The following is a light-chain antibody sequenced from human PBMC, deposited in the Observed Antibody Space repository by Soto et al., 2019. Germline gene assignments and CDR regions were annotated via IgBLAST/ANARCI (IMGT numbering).Light chain of an antibody. CDR1: QSVDSYY. J-gene: IGKJ1*01. CDR2: GAS. CDR3: QPDGSSSST. Sequence: EMGWTQSPGTLPLSPGERATLSCRASQSVDSYYLARYQQKPGQPPRLLIFGASGRATAIPDRFSGSGSVTDYTLDISRLVTEDVAVYYCQPDGSSSSTFGQGTKVASK. V-gene: IGKV3-20*01.